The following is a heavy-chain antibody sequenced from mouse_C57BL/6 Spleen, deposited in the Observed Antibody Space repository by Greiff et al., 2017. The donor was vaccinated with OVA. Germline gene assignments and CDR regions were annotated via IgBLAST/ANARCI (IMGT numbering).Heavy chain of an antibody. V-gene: IGHV1-26*01. D-gene: IGHD1-1*01. CDR3: ARRGLYYGSSYDAMDY. CDR2: INPNNGGT. CDR1: GYTFTDYY. Sequence: VQLQQSGPELVKPGASVKISCKASGYTFTDYYMNWVKQSHGKSLEWIGDINPNNGGTSYNQKFKGKATLTVDKSSSTAYMELRSLTSDDSAVYYCARRGLYYGSSYDAMDYWGQGTSVTVSS. J-gene: IGHJ4*01.